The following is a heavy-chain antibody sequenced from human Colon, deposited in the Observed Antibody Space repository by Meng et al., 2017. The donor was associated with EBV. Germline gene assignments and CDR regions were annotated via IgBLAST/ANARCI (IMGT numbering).Heavy chain of an antibody. Sequence: REKQGPGPGLVKPSRPLPLMCTASGDSIRKSSYYWAWIRQPPGKGLEWIGSVYYLGNTYYNPSFKSRLTISIDTSKNQFSLRLRSVTAADTAVYYCARRFEGYSPDKWGQGTLVTVSS. CDR3: ARRFEGYSPDK. CDR2: VYYLGNT. V-gene: IGHV4-39*07. J-gene: IGHJ1*01. CDR1: GDSIRKSSYY. D-gene: IGHD3-22*01.